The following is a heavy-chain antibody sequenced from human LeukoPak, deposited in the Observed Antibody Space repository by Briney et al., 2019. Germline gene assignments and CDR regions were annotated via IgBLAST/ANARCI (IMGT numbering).Heavy chain of an antibody. D-gene: IGHD4-11*01. Sequence: ASVKVSCKASGYTFTSYGISWVRQAPGQGLEWMGWVSDYNGNTNYAQKLQGRVTMTTDTSTSTAYMELRSLRSGDTAVYYCARDLYRDSLPVSWFDPWGQGTLVTVSS. CDR3: ARDLYRDSLPVSWFDP. V-gene: IGHV1-18*01. CDR1: GYTFTSYG. J-gene: IGHJ5*02. CDR2: VSDYNGNT.